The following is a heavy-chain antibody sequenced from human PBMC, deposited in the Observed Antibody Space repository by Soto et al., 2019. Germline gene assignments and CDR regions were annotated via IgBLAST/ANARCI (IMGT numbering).Heavy chain of an antibody. Sequence: ASVKVSCKASGYTFNRYYMHWVRQAPGPGLEWMGWISPHTGGTNYAQKFQGRVSMTWDTSLNTAYMELSSLMSEDTAVYYCARPPGYISDWYYFDLWGQGTQVTVSS. CDR2: ISPHTGGT. CDR3: ARPPGYISDWYYFDL. V-gene: IGHV1-2*02. CDR1: GYTFNRYY. J-gene: IGHJ4*02. D-gene: IGHD3-9*01.